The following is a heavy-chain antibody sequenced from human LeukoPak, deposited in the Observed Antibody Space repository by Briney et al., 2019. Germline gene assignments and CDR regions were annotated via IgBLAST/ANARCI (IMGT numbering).Heavy chain of an antibody. Sequence: SETLSLTCTVSGGSVSSGSYYWSWIRQPPGKGLVWIGYIYYSGSTNYNPSLKSRVTISVDTSKNQFSLKLSSVTAADTAVYYCARGFDRETYYFDYWGQGTLVTVSS. V-gene: IGHV4-61*01. CDR3: ARGFDRETYYFDY. CDR2: IYYSGST. CDR1: GGSVSSGSYY. J-gene: IGHJ4*02. D-gene: IGHD3-9*01.